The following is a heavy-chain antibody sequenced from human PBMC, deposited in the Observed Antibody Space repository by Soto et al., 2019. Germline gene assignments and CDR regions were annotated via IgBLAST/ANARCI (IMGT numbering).Heavy chain of an antibody. CDR1: GFNFSDYG. J-gene: IGHJ4*02. Sequence: PGGSLRLSCAGSGFNFSDYGMQWVRQAPGKGLEWLTVIWYDGSTQHYAESVKGRFTISRDNSRNTLYLQMHSLRADDTAIYYCAKSYDYGDYVDYWGQGTLVTVSS. D-gene: IGHD4-17*01. CDR2: IWYDGSTQ. V-gene: IGHV3-33*06. CDR3: AKSYDYGDYVDY.